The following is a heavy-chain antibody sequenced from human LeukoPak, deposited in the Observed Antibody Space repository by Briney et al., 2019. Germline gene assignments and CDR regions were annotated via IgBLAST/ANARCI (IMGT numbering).Heavy chain of an antibody. J-gene: IGHJ4*02. CDR1: GCTFSSYW. V-gene: IGHV3-7*05. D-gene: IGHD2-15*01. Sequence: GGSLTLTCAASGCTFSSYWWTWVRRPPGKGLELVANIKQDGSEQYYMDSVRGRFTISRDNAKISLFLPMNSLRVEDTAVYYCAGGQGWLLDYWGQGALVTVSS. CDR3: AGGQGWLLDY. CDR2: IKQDGSEQ.